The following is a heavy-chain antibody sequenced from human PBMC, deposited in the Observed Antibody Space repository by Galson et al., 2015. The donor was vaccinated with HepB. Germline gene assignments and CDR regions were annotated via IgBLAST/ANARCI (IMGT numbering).Heavy chain of an antibody. Sequence: SLRLSCAASGLAFTTKSMNWVRQAPGKGLQWVSYISTTGDNIHYADSVKGRFTIARGNAKNSLFLQMDSLRAEDTAVYYFATTLFGSGAYWTFDMWGQGTLVTVSS. D-gene: IGHD2-15*01. CDR1: GLAFTTKS. V-gene: IGHV3-48*04. CDR2: ISTTGDNI. CDR3: ATTLFGSGAYWTFDM. J-gene: IGHJ3*02.